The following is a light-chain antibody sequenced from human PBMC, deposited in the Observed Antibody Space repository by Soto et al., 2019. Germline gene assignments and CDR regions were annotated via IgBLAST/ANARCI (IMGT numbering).Light chain of an antibody. Sequence: EIVITQSPATLSVSPGERATFSRRASQTIYTNLAWFQLKPGQAPRLLIYGASIRATGIPARFSGSGSGTEFSLTISSLQSEDFGVYFCQQYDQWWTFGQGTKVDIK. V-gene: IGKV3-15*01. CDR1: QTIYTN. CDR3: QQYDQWWT. CDR2: GAS. J-gene: IGKJ1*01.